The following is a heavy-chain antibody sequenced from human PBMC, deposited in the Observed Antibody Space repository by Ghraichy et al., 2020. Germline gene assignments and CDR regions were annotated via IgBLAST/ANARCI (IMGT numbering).Heavy chain of an antibody. CDR2: INHSGST. J-gene: IGHJ6*02. CDR1: GGSFSGYY. D-gene: IGHD1-1*01. V-gene: IGHV4-34*01. Sequence: SQTLSLTCAVYGGSFSGYYWSWIRQPPGKGLEWIGEINHSGSTNYNPSLKSRVTISVDTSKNQFSLKLSSVTAADTAVYYCARGVPNHYYYYYGMDVWGQGTTVTVSS. CDR3: ARGVPNHYYYYYGMDV.